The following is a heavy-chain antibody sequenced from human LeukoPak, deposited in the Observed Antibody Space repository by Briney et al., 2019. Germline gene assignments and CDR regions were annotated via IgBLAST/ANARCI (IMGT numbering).Heavy chain of an antibody. J-gene: IGHJ5*02. CDR1: GGSISNYF. CDR3: AKGSRWFGP. V-gene: IGHV4-4*07. CDR2: IYVIGST. D-gene: IGHD2-15*01. Sequence: SETLSLPCSVSGGSISNYFWTWLRQPAGKGLEWIGRIYVIGSTIYNPSLKSRVTMSVDRSKNQFSLILNSVTAADTAVYYCAKGSRWFGPWGQGALVTVSS.